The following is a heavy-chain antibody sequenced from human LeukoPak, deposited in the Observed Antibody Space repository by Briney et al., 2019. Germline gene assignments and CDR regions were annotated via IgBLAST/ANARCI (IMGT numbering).Heavy chain of an antibody. Sequence: GASVKVSCKASGYTFTSYGISWVRQAPGQGLEWMGWISAYNGNTNYAQKLQGRVTMTEDTSTDTAYMELSSLRSEDTAVYYCATETTSFDYWGQGTLVTVSS. V-gene: IGHV1-18*01. D-gene: IGHD4-17*01. CDR1: GYTFTSYG. CDR2: ISAYNGNT. CDR3: ATETTSFDY. J-gene: IGHJ4*02.